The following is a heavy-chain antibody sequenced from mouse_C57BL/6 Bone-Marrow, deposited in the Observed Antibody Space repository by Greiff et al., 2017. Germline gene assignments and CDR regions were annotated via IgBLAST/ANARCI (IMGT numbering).Heavy chain of an antibody. CDR2: IDPNSGGT. J-gene: IGHJ1*03. CDR3: ARRDYDGSGYGYWYFDV. D-gene: IGHD1-1*01. Sequence: QVQLQQPGAELVKPGASVKLSCKASGYTFTSYWMHWVKQRPGRGLEWIGRIDPNSGGTKYNEKFKSKATLTVDKPSSTASMQLSSLTSEDSAVXYCARRDYDGSGYGYWYFDVWGTGTTVTVSS. V-gene: IGHV1-72*01. CDR1: GYTFTSYW.